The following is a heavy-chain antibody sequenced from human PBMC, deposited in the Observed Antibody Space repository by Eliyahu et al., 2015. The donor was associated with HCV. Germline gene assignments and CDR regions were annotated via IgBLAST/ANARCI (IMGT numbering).Heavy chain of an antibody. CDR3: SKDIEPTSATYYHYGIDV. D-gene: IGHD3-16*01. CDR1: GFRFGDYG. Sequence: EVQLVESGGGSVQPGGSLRLSCVASGFRFGDYGMHWVRQAPGKGLGWVSYMSWNSESRDYADFVRGRFTISRDNANNRLYLQMNSLGPEDTALYYCSKDIEPTSATYYHYGIDVWGQGTTVTVSS. J-gene: IGHJ6*02. CDR2: MSWNSESR. V-gene: IGHV3-9*01.